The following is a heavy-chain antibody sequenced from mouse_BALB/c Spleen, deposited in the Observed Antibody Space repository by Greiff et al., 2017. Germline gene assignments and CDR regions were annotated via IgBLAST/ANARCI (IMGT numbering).Heavy chain of an antibody. Sequence: VQLQQSGPSLVKPSQTLSLTCSVTGDSITSGYWNWIRKFPGNKLEYMGYISYSGSTYYNPSLKSRISITRDTSKNQYYLQLNSVTTEDTATYYCANYGNDEEGYAMDYWGQGTSVTVSS. J-gene: IGHJ4*01. CDR1: GDSITSGY. CDR3: ANYGNDEEGYAMDY. D-gene: IGHD2-2*01. V-gene: IGHV3-8*02. CDR2: ISYSGST.